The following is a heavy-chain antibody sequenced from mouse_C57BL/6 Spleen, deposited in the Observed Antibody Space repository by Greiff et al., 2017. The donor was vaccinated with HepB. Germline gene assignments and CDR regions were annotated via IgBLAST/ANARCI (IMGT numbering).Heavy chain of an antibody. CDR1: GYAFSSSW. D-gene: IGHD4-1*01. CDR3: ARIHWEYYAMDY. Sequence: VKLQQSGPELVKPGASVKISCKASGYAFSSSWMNWVKQRPGKGLEWIGRIYPGDGDTNYNGKFKGKATLTADKSSSTAYMQLSSLTSEDSAVYFCARIHWEYYAMDYWGQGTSVTVSS. V-gene: IGHV1-82*01. J-gene: IGHJ4*01. CDR2: IYPGDGDT.